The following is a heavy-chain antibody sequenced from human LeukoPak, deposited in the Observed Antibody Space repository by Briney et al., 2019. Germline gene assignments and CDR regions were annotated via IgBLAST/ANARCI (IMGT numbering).Heavy chain of an antibody. CDR3: AGSGYDGSFDY. CDR1: GGSFSGYY. D-gene: IGHD5-12*01. V-gene: IGHV4-34*01. Sequence: NASETLSLTCAVYGGSFSGYYWSWIRQPPGKGLEWIGEINHSGSTNYNPSLKSRVTISVDTSKNQFSLKLSSVTAADTAVYYCAGSGYDGSFDYWGQGTLVTVSS. J-gene: IGHJ4*02. CDR2: INHSGST.